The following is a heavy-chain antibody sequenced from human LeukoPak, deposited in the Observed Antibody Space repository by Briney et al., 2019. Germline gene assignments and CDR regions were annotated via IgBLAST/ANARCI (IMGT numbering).Heavy chain of an antibody. CDR2: IKQDGSEK. Sequence: QPGGSLRLSCAASGFTFSSYWMSWVRQAPGKGLEWVANIKQDGSEKYYVDSVKGRFTISRDNAKSSLYLQMNSLRAEDTAVYYCARSSGTFWSYYFPLDFWGQGTLVTVSS. CDR3: ARSSGTFWSYYFPLDF. V-gene: IGHV3-7*01. D-gene: IGHD3-3*01. J-gene: IGHJ4*02. CDR1: GFTFSSYW.